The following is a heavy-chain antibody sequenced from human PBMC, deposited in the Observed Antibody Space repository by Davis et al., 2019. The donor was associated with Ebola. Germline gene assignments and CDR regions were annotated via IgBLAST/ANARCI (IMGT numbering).Heavy chain of an antibody. CDR2: ISYDGSNE. CDR1: GFTFSTYG. Sequence: GESLKISCAASGFTFSTYGMHWVRQAPGKGLARVAVISYDGSNEYYADSVKGRFTISKDNSKNTLYLQMNSLRAEDTAVYYCAAGHWFDYWGQGTLVTVSS. J-gene: IGHJ5*01. V-gene: IGHV3-30*03. CDR3: AAGHWFDY.